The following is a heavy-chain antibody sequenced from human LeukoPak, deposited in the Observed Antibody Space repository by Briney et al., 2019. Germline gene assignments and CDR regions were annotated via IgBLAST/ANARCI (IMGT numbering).Heavy chain of an antibody. J-gene: IGHJ4*02. CDR2: ISSSSSYI. Sequence: GGSLRLSCAASGFTFSSYSMNWVRQAPGKGLEWVSSISSSSSYIYHADSVKGRFTISRDNAKNSLYLQMNSLRAEDTAVYYCARGSSSSGDYWGQGTLVTVSS. D-gene: IGHD6-13*01. CDR1: GFTFSSYS. V-gene: IGHV3-21*01. CDR3: ARGSSSSGDY.